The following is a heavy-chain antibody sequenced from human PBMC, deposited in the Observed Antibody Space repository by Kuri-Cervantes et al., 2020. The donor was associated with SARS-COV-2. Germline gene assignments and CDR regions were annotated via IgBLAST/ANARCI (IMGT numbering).Heavy chain of an antibody. V-gene: IGHV1-8*03. J-gene: IGHJ5*02. CDR1: GYTFTSYD. CDR3: ARGTTIFGVAIWFDP. Sequence: ASVKVSCKASGYTFTSYDINWVRQATGQGLEWMGWMNPNSGNTGYAQKFQGRVTITRNTSISTAYMELSSLRSEDTVVYYCARGTTIFGVAIWFDPWGQGTLVTVSS. CDR2: MNPNSGNT. D-gene: IGHD3-3*01.